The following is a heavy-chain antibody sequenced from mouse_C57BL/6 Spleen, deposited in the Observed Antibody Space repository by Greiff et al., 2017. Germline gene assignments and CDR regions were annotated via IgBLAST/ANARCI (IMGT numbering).Heavy chain of an antibody. J-gene: IGHJ3*01. CDR2: ISNGGGST. CDR3: ARQYDYDAWFAY. CDR1: GFTFSDYY. D-gene: IGHD2-4*01. V-gene: IGHV5-12*01. Sequence: EVMLVESGGGLVQPGGSLKLSCAASGFTFSDYYMHWVRQTPEQRLEWVAYISNGGGSTYYPDTVKGRFTISRDNANNTLYLQMSRLKSEDTAMYYCARQYDYDAWFAYWGQGTLVTVSA.